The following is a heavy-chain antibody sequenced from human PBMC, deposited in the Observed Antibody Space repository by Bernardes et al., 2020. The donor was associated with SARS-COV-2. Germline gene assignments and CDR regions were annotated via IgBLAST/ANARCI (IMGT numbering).Heavy chain of an antibody. CDR2: ISGDDGNT. D-gene: IGHD5-12*01. J-gene: IGHJ5*02. Sequence: ASVKVSCKASGYAFTSYGISWVRQAPGQGLEWMGWISGDDGNTNYAQKFHGRVTMTTDTSTSTAYMELRSLRSDDTAGYYCATVVGYSYGGGWFDPWGQGTLVTVSS. V-gene: IGHV1-18*01. CDR1: GYAFTSYG. CDR3: ATVVGYSYGGGWFDP.